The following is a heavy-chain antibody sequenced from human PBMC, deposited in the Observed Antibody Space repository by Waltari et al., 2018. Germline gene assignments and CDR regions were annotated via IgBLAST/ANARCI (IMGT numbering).Heavy chain of an antibody. CDR3: AKDSSGCLDY. CDR1: GFTFDDYP. J-gene: IGHJ4*02. D-gene: IGHD6-19*01. V-gene: IGHV3-43*01. Sequence: EVQLVESGGVVVQPGGSLRLSCAASGFTFDDYPMHWVRQAPGKGLEWVSLISWDGGSTYYADSVKGRFTISRDNSKNSLYLQMNSLRTEDTALYYCAKDSSGCLDYWGQGTLVTVSS. CDR2: ISWDGGST.